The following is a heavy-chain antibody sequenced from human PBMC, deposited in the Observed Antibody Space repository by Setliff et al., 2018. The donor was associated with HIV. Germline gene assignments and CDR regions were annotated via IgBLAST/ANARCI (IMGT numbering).Heavy chain of an antibody. CDR1: GYSISSGYF. Sequence: SETLSLTCAVSGYSISSGYFWGWIRQPPGKGLEWIGSIYHSGSTNYNPSLKSRVTISVDTSKNQFSLKLSSVTAADTAVYYCARQREVYGTVYYYYMDVWGKGTTVTVSS. J-gene: IGHJ6*03. D-gene: IGHD4-17*01. CDR2: IYHSGST. V-gene: IGHV4-38-2*01. CDR3: ARQREVYGTVYYYYMDV.